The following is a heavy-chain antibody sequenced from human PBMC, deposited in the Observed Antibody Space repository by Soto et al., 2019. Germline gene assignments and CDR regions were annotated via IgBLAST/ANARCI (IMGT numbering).Heavy chain of an antibody. V-gene: IGHV3-23*01. Sequence: EVQLLESAGGLVQPGGSLSLSCAASGFTFSSYAMRWVRQAPGKGLEWVSAIIGSGANTYYADSVKGRFTISRDNSKNTLFLQLNSLRAEDTAVYYCAKCAGSGWYPDYWGQGTLVTVSS. D-gene: IGHD6-19*01. CDR3: AKCAGSGWYPDY. CDR2: IIGSGANT. CDR1: GFTFSSYA. J-gene: IGHJ4*02.